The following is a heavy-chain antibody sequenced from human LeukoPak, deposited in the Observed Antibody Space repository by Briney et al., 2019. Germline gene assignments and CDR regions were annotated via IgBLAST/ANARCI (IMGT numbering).Heavy chain of an antibody. Sequence: MSSETLSPTCTVSGYSIRSGYLWGWIRQAPGKGLEWIASVTRTGGTYYSPSLKSRVTISVDTSRNQFSLRLTSVTAPDAAVYFCARQYDGNLYLLYMDVWGKGTTVTVSS. D-gene: IGHD4-23*01. V-gene: IGHV4-38-2*02. CDR3: ARQYDGNLYLLYMDV. CDR2: VTRTGGT. CDR1: GYSIRSGYL. J-gene: IGHJ6*03.